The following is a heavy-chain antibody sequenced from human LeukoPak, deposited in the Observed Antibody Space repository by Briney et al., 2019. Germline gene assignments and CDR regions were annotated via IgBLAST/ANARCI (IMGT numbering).Heavy chain of an antibody. CDR3: ASTFLYCSGGSCFDY. V-gene: IGHV1-2*02. J-gene: IGHJ4*02. CDR1: GYTFTGYY. D-gene: IGHD2-15*01. CDR2: INPNSGGT. Sequence: GASVKASCTASGYTFTGYYMHWVRQAPGQGLEWMGWINPNSGGTNYAQKFQGRVTMTRDTSISTAYMELSRLRSDDTAVYYCASTFLYCSGGSCFDYWGQGTLVTVSS.